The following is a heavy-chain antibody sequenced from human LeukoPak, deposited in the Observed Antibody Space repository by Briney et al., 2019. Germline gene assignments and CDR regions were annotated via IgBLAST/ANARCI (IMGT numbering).Heavy chain of an antibody. CDR1: GFTFSSYG. CDR3: AKGRLSSGWYRGYYFDY. J-gene: IGHJ4*02. V-gene: IGHV3-30*18. D-gene: IGHD6-19*01. CDR2: ISYDGSNK. Sequence: GGSLRLSCAASGFTFSSYGMRWVRQAPGKGLEWVAVISYDGSNKYYADSVKGRFTISRDNSKNTLYLQMNSLRAEDTAVYYCAKGRLSSGWYRGYYFDYWGQGTLVTVSS.